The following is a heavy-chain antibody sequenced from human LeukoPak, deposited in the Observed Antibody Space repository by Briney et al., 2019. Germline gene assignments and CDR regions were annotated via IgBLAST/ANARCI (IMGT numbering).Heavy chain of an antibody. J-gene: IGHJ3*02. Sequence: GGSLRLSCAASGFTFSSYNINWVRQAPGKGLEWVSSISGSSSYIYYADSVKGRFTISRDNAKNSLYLQMNGLRAEDTAVYYCARDGSSDDAFDIWGQGTMVTVSS. CDR1: GFTFSSYN. CDR3: ARDGSSDDAFDI. D-gene: IGHD3-10*01. CDR2: ISGSSSYI. V-gene: IGHV3-21*01.